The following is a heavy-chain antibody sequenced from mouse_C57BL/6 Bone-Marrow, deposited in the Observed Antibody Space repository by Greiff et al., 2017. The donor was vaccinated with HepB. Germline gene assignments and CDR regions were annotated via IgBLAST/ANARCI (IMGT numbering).Heavy chain of an antibody. J-gene: IGHJ4*01. Sequence: DVKLVESGGGLVQPGGSLSLSCAASGFTFTDYYMSWVRQPPGKALEWLGFIRNKANGYTTEYSASVKGRFTISRDNSQSILYLQMNALRAEDSATYSCSSSILLLRRGYAMDYWGQGTSVTVSS. CDR1: GFTFTDYY. V-gene: IGHV7-3*01. CDR3: SSSILLLRRGYAMDY. CDR2: IRNKANGYTT. D-gene: IGHD1-1*01.